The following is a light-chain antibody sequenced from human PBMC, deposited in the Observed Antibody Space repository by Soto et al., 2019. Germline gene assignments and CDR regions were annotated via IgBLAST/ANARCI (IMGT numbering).Light chain of an antibody. V-gene: IGKV1-5*01. J-gene: IGKJ4*01. CDR2: DAS. CDR3: QQYNSYST. CDR1: QSINNW. Sequence: DIQMTQSPSTLSASVGDRFTITCRSSQSINNWLAWYQHKPGRAPKLLIYDASSVLSGVPSRFRGSGSGTEFTLTISSLQPDDFATYYCQQYNSYSTFGGGAKVDIK.